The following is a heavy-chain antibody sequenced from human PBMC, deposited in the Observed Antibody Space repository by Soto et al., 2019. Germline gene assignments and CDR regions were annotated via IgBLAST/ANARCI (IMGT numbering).Heavy chain of an antibody. D-gene: IGHD2-15*01. V-gene: IGHV1-46*03. CDR1: GYTFTSYY. J-gene: IGHJ1*01. CDR2: INPSGGST. CDR3: ARGGRYCSGGSCYSTEYFQH. Sequence: ASVKVSCKASGYTFTSYYMHWVRQDPGQGLEWMGIINPSGGSTSYAQKFQGRVTMTRDTSTSTVYMELSSLRSEDTAVYYCARGGRYCSGGSCYSTEYFQHWGQGTLVTVSS.